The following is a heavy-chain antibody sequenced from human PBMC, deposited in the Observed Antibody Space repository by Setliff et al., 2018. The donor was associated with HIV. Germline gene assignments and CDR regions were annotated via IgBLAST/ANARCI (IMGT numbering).Heavy chain of an antibody. CDR2: IFYSGSS. Sequence: SETLSLTCTVSGASISTYYWSWIRQPPGKGLEWIGYIFYSGSSNYNPSLKSRVTMSVDTSKNRFSLNLTSVTAADTAVYYCARDRGSYNFWSGLARGDNWFDPWGQGTLVTVSS. J-gene: IGHJ5*02. CDR3: ARDRGSYNFWSGLARGDNWFDP. V-gene: IGHV4-59*01. D-gene: IGHD3-3*01. CDR1: GASISTYY.